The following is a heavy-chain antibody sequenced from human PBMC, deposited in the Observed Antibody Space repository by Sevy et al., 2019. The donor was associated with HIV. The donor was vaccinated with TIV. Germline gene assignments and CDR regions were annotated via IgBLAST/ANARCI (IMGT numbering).Heavy chain of an antibody. V-gene: IGHV3-48*02. CDR3: ARERKMYDSSGYYLHFDY. CDR2: ISRSSSTI. D-gene: IGHD3-22*01. Sequence: GGSLRLSCAASGFTFSSYSMNWVRQAPGKGLEWVSYISRSSSTIYYADSVKGRFTISRDNAKNSLYLQMNSLRDEDTAVYYCARERKMYDSSGYYLHFDYWGQGTLVIVSS. J-gene: IGHJ4*02. CDR1: GFTFSSYS.